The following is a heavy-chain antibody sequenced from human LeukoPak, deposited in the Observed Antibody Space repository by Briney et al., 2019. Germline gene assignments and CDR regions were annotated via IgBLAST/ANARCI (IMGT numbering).Heavy chain of an antibody. Sequence: ASAKVSCKASGYTFTGYYMHWVRQAPGQGLEWMGWINLNSGGTNYAQKFQGRVTMTRDTSISTAYMELSRLRSDDTAVYYCAVDYGFWSGYYFWGQGTLVTVSS. D-gene: IGHD3-3*01. J-gene: IGHJ4*02. CDR3: AVDYGFWSGYYF. CDR1: GYTFTGYY. CDR2: INLNSGGT. V-gene: IGHV1-2*02.